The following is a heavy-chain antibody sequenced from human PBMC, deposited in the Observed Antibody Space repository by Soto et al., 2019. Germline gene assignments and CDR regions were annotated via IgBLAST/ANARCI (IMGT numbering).Heavy chain of an antibody. D-gene: IGHD3-10*01. CDR1: GFTFSSYA. V-gene: IGHV3-30-3*01. Sequence: GGSLRLSCAASGFTFSSYAMHWVRQAPGKGLEWVAVISYDGSNKYYADSVKGRFTISRDNSKNTLYLQMNSLRAEDTAVYYCALEGDEKNRRKGPIQGAFDIWGQGTMVTVSS. J-gene: IGHJ3*02. CDR3: ALEGDEKNRRKGPIQGAFDI. CDR2: ISYDGSNK.